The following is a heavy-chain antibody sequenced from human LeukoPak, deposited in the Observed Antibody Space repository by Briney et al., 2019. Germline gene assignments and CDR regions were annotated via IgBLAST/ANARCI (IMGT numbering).Heavy chain of an antibody. V-gene: IGHV3-48*01. CDR2: ISGGGDTI. Sequence: QTGGSLRLSCAASGFTFSTYIANWVRQTPGKGLEWVAYISGGGDTINYAESVKGRFTVSRDNGKNSVFLQMNNLRAEDTAVYFCSSERYYGSGRASGMDVWGQGTTVTVSS. CDR1: GFTFSTYI. D-gene: IGHD3-10*01. CDR3: SSERYYGSGRASGMDV. J-gene: IGHJ6*02.